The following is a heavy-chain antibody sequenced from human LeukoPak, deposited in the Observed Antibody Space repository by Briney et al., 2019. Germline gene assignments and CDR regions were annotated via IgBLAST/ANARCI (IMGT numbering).Heavy chain of an antibody. D-gene: IGHD5-18*01. CDR3: ARGVGLGEYSYGYQVY. Sequence: SQTLSLTCAISGDSVSSNSAAWNWIRQSPSRGFEWLGRTYYRSKWYNDYAVSVKSRITIEADTSKNQFSLHLNSVTPEDTAVYYCARGVGLGEYSYGYQVYWGQGTLVTVSS. J-gene: IGHJ4*02. CDR1: GDSVSSNSAA. CDR2: TYYRSKWYN. V-gene: IGHV6-1*01.